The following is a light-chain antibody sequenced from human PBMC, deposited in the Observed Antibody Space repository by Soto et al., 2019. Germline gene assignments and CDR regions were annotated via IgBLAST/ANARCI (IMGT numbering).Light chain of an antibody. CDR2: DVS. Sequence: QSALTQPASVSGSPGQSITISCTGTSSDVGTYKYVSWYQQHPGKAPKLMIYDVSNRPSGVSNRFSGSKSGNTASLTISGLQAEDEADYYCSSYTTSSTVVFCGGTQLTVL. CDR3: SSYTTSSTVV. CDR1: SSDVGTYKY. J-gene: IGLJ2*01. V-gene: IGLV2-14*03.